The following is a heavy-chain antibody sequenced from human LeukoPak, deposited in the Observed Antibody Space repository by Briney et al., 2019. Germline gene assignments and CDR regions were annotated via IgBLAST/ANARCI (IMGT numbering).Heavy chain of an antibody. CDR1: GFTFSKYW. CDR2: INTDGTVT. V-gene: IGHV3-74*01. D-gene: IGHD6-19*01. J-gene: IGHJ4*02. CDR3: ATKQWLAPPPDS. Sequence: GGSLRLSCAASGFTFSKYWMLCVRQAPGKGLECVSRINTDGTVTTYAVSVKGRFTVSRDNADNTMFLQMNSVRDEDTAVYYCATKQWLAPPPDSWGQGTPVTVSS.